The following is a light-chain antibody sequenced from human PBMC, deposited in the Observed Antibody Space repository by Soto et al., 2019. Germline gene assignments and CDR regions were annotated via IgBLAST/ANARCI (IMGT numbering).Light chain of an antibody. CDR2: GNT. V-gene: IGLV1-40*01. Sequence: QSVLTQPPSVSGAPGQRVTISCTGSSSNIGAGYDVSWYQQLPGTAPKFLIYGNTDRPSGVPDRFSGSKSGTSASLAITGLQAEDEADYYCQSYDSSLSGYVCGTGTKLTVL. CDR3: QSYDSSLSGYV. CDR1: SSNIGAGYD. J-gene: IGLJ1*01.